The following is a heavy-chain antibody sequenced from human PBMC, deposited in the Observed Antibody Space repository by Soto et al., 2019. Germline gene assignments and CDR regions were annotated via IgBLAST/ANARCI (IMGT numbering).Heavy chain of an antibody. D-gene: IGHD6-19*01. CDR3: AREEIAVAGTKDYYYYYGMDV. CDR1: GGTFSSYA. CDR2: IIPIFGTA. V-gene: IGHV1-69*01. J-gene: IGHJ6*02. Sequence: QVQLVQSGAEVKKPGSSVKVSCKASGGTFSSYAISWVRQAPGQGLEWMGGIIPIFGTANYAQKFQGRVTSTADESTSTAYMELSSLRSEDTAVYYCAREEIAVAGTKDYYYYYGMDVWGQGTTVTVSS.